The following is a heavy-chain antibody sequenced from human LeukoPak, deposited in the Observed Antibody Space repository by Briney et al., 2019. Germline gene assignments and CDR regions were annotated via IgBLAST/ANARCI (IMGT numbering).Heavy chain of an antibody. V-gene: IGHV1-46*01. CDR2: IYPRDGST. CDR3: ARDQEGFDY. CDR1: GYTFTSNY. Sequence: ASVKVSCKASGYTFTSNYIHWVRPAPGQGLEWMGMIYPRDGSTSYAQKFQGRVTVTRDTSTSTVHMELSGLRSEDTAVYYCARDQEGFDYWGQGTLVTVSS. J-gene: IGHJ4*02.